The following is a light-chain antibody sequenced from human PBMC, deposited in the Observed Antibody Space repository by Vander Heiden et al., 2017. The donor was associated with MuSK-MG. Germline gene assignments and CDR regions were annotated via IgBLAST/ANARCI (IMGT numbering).Light chain of an antibody. Sequence: DIVMTQSPLSLPVTPGESASISCWSSQSLLHHNGYKYLNWSLQKPGQSPQRLIYLCSNRASGGPDTFSGSGSGTEFTLLISRVEAVNVGVYYSMRALQTPLTFGGGTKVEIK. CDR1: QSLLHHNGYKY. J-gene: IGKJ4*01. CDR3: MRALQTPLT. CDR2: LCS. V-gene: IGKV2-28*01.